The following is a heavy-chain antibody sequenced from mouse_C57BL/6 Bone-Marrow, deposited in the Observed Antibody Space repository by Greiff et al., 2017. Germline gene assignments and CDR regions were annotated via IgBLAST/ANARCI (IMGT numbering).Heavy chain of an antibody. Sequence: ESGPGLVKPSQSLSLTCSVTGYSITSGYYWNWIRQFPGNKLEWMGYISYDGSNNYNPSLKNRISITRDTSKNQFFLKLNSVTTEDTATYYCARGSHYGSSYWYFDVWGTGTTVTVSS. CDR1: GYSITSGYY. CDR2: ISYDGSN. D-gene: IGHD1-1*01. V-gene: IGHV3-6*01. J-gene: IGHJ1*03. CDR3: ARGSHYGSSYWYFDV.